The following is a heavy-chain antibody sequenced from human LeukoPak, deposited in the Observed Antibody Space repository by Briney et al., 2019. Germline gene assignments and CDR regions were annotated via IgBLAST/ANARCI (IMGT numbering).Heavy chain of an antibody. Sequence: PGGSLRLSCAASGFTFSSYEMNWVRQAPGRGLEWVSYISSSGSTIYYADSVKGRFTISRDNAKNSLYLQMNSLRAEDTAVYYCAREGGHSSGYHPPFDYWGQRTLVTVSS. D-gene: IGHD3-22*01. CDR1: GFTFSSYE. V-gene: IGHV3-48*03. J-gene: IGHJ4*02. CDR2: ISSSGSTI. CDR3: AREGGHSSGYHPPFDY.